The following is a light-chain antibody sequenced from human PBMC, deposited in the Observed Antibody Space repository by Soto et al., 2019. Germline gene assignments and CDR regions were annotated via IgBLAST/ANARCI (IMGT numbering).Light chain of an antibody. CDR1: QNINNF. Sequence: DIQMTQSPSSLSASVGDRVTITCRPSQNINNFLNWYQQKPGEAPNLLIYGASNLQSGVPSRFSGSGSGAHFTLTISTLQPEDLATYYCQQSFNNPSFGQGTKLEIK. J-gene: IGKJ2*03. CDR3: QQSFNNPS. V-gene: IGKV1-39*01. CDR2: GAS.